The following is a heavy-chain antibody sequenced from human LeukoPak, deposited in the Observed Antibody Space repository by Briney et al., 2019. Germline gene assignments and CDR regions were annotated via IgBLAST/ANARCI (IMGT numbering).Heavy chain of an antibody. D-gene: IGHD1-26*01. J-gene: IGHJ4*02. CDR2: IYYSGST. Sequence: SETLFLTCTVSGGSISSSSYYWGWIRQPPGKGLEWIGSIYYSGSTYYNPSLKSRVTISVDTSKNQFSLKLSSVTAADTAVYYCARDKGSAPFDYWGQGTLVTVSS. CDR1: GGSISSSSYY. CDR3: ARDKGSAPFDY. V-gene: IGHV4-39*07.